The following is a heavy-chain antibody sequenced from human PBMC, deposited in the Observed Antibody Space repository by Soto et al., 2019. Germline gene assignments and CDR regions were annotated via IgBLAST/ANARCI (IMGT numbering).Heavy chain of an antibody. Sequence: SETLSLTCTVSGGSISSGGYYWSWIRQHPGKGLEWIGYIYYSGSTYYNPSLKSRVTISVDTSKNQFSLKLSSVTAADTAVYYCARTLVDATPMGWWLDPWGQGTMVTVYS. V-gene: IGHV4-31*03. CDR1: GGSISSGGYY. CDR2: IYYSGST. CDR3: ARTLVDATPMGWWLDP. J-gene: IGHJ5*02. D-gene: IGHD2-15*01.